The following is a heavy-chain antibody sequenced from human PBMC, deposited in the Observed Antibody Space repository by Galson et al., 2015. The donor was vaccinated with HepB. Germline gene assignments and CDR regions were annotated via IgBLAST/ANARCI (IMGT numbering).Heavy chain of an antibody. CDR2: MNPNSGNT. J-gene: IGHJ4*02. D-gene: IGHD3-22*01. Sequence: SVKVSCKASGYTFTSYDINWVRQATGQGLEWMGWMNPNSGNTGYAQKFQGRVTMTRNTSISTAYMELNSLRAEDTAVYYCAKDRGGYYDSSGPRGFDYWGQGTLVTVSS. CDR3: AKDRGGYYDSSGPRGFDY. V-gene: IGHV1-8*01. CDR1: GYTFTSYD.